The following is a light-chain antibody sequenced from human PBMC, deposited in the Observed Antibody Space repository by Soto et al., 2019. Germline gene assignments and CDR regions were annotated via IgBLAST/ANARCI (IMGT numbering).Light chain of an antibody. CDR2: SGS. Sequence: DIVMTQSPLSLPVTPGEPASISCRSSQSLLHSNGYNYLNWYLQKPGQSPQILIYSGSNRDSGVPYRFSGSGSGTDFTLKISRVEAEDVGTYYCKQAFQTPRTFGPGTKLEIK. CDR3: KQAFQTPRT. V-gene: IGKV2-28*01. CDR1: QSLLHSNGYNY. J-gene: IGKJ2*01.